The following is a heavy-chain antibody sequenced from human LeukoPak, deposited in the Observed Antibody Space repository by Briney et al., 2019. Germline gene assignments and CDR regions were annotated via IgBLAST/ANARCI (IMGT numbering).Heavy chain of an antibody. CDR3: AKDVYYCSSGSCPTYYYYMDV. D-gene: IGHD2-15*01. Sequence: GGSLRLSCAASGFTFNKYGMHWVRQAPGKELEWVVFIRYDGSKKYYADSVEGRFTISRDDSKNTLYLQMNSLRTEDTAVYYCAKDVYYCSSGSCPTYYYYMDVWGKGTTVTVSS. V-gene: IGHV3-30*02. CDR1: GFTFNKYG. J-gene: IGHJ6*03. CDR2: IRYDGSKK.